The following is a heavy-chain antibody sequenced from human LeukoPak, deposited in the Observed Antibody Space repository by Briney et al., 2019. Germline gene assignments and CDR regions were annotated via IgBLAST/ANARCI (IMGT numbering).Heavy chain of an antibody. J-gene: IGHJ4*02. CDR1: GFTFSSYE. Sequence: PGGSLRLPCAAPGFTFSSYEMNWVRQAPGKRLEWVSYISSSGSTIYYADSVKGRFTISRDNAKNSLYLQMNSLRAEDTAVYYCARNPVNSIRYFDYWGQGTLVTVSS. D-gene: IGHD4-23*01. CDR2: ISSSGSTI. V-gene: IGHV3-48*03. CDR3: ARNPVNSIRYFDY.